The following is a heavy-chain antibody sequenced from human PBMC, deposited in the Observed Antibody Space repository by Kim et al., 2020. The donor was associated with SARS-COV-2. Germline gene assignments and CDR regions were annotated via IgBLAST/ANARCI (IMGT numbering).Heavy chain of an antibody. Sequence: GESLKISCKGSGYSFTSYWIGWVRQMPGKGLEWMGIIYPGDSDTRYSPSFQGQVTISADKSISTAYLQWSSLKASDTAMYYCARRDSLITFGGVIVSFDPWGQGTLVTVSS. D-gene: IGHD3-16*02. J-gene: IGHJ5*02. CDR2: IYPGDSDT. CDR3: ARRDSLITFGGVIVSFDP. V-gene: IGHV5-51*01. CDR1: GYSFTSYW.